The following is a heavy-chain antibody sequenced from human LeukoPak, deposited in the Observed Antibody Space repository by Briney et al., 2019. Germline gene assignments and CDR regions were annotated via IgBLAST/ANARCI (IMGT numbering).Heavy chain of an antibody. Sequence: GSLRLSCAASGFTFSSYGMHWVRQAPGKGLEWVAVISYDGSNKYYADSVKGRFTISRDNSKNTLYLQMNSLRAEDTAVYYCAKKGLDYWGQGTLVTVSS. V-gene: IGHV3-30*18. CDR1: GFTFSSYG. J-gene: IGHJ4*02. CDR3: AKKGLDY. CDR2: ISYDGSNK.